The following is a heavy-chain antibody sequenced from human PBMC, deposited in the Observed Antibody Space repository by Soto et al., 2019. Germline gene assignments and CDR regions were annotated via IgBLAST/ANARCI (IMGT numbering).Heavy chain of an antibody. V-gene: IGHV4-59*01. D-gene: IGHD5-12*01. J-gene: IGHJ5*02. CDR1: GGSISSYY. CDR2: IYYSGST. Sequence: ASETLSLTCTVSGGSISSYYWSWIRQPPGKGLEWIGYIYYSGSTNYNPSLKSRVTISVDTSKNQFSLKLSSVTAADTAVYYCARQYRKSIGLYRGYDLAGINWFDPWCQGTMVTVSS. CDR3: ARQYRKSIGLYRGYDLAGINWFDP.